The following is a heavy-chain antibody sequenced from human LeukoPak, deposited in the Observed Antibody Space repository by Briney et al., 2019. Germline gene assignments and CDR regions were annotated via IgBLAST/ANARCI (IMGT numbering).Heavy chain of an antibody. Sequence: GGSLRLSCAASGFTFSSYEMNWVRQAPGKGLEWVSYISSSGSTIYYADSVKGRFTISRDNAKNSLYLQMNSLRAEDTAVYYCASRRGYSYGSGYFQHWGQGTLVTVSS. D-gene: IGHD5-18*01. V-gene: IGHV3-48*03. CDR2: ISSSGSTI. J-gene: IGHJ1*01. CDR3: ASRRGYSYGSGYFQH. CDR1: GFTFSSYE.